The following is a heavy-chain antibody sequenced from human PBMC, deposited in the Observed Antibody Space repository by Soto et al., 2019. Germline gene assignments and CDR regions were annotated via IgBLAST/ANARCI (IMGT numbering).Heavy chain of an antibody. D-gene: IGHD3-3*01. V-gene: IGHV3-23*01. CDR1: AFTFSSNA. Sequence: PGGPLRLSCTASAFTFSSNAMSWVRQAPGKGLEGVSAISGSGGSTYYADSVKGRFTISRDTSKNTLYLQMNSLRAEDTAVYYCAKARAQYYDFWSGYPVDYWGQGTQVTVSS. CDR2: ISGSGGST. J-gene: IGHJ4*02. CDR3: AKARAQYYDFWSGYPVDY.